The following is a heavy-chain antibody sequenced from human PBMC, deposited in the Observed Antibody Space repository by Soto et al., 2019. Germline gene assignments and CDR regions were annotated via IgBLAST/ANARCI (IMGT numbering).Heavy chain of an antibody. Sequence: QVQLVQSGAEVRKPGASLKVSCKASGYTFSTAGMSRLRQATGQGLEWMGWISTYNGDTNDAPKFQDRVTRTSDTSTSTVYMEMRSLRSAATAVYAGMDVWGQGTRVTVSS. V-gene: IGHV1-18*01. J-gene: IGHJ6*02. CDR3: MDV. CDR1: GYTFSTAG. CDR2: ISTYNGDT.